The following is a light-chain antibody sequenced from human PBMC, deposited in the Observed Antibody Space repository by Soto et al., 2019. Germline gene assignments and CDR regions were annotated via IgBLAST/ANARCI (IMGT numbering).Light chain of an antibody. V-gene: IGLV1-44*01. CDR3: AAWDDSLNGWV. Sequence: QAVVTQPPSASGTPGQRVTISCSGSFSNIGRNVVNWYQTVPGAAPRLLIYSSKERFLGVPDRFSGSKSGTSASLAITGLQSEDETDYFCAAWDDSLNGWVFGGGTKVTVL. CDR1: FSNIGRNV. J-gene: IGLJ3*02. CDR2: SSK.